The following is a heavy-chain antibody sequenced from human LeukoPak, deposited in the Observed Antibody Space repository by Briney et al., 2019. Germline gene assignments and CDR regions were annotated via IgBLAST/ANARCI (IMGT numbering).Heavy chain of an antibody. CDR2: IWYDGSNK. D-gene: IGHD3-10*01. J-gene: IGHJ4*02. Sequence: GGSLRLSCAASGFTFGNYGMHWVRQAPGKGLEWVAVIWYDGSNKYYADSVKGRFTISGDNSKDTLYLQMNSLRAEDTAVYYCAGNYGPYYFDYWGQGALVTVSS. CDR3: AGNYGPYYFDY. V-gene: IGHV3-33*01. CDR1: GFTFGNYG.